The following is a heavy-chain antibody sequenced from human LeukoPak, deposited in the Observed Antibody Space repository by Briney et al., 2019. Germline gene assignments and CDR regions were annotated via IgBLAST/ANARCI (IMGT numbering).Heavy chain of an antibody. CDR1: GVSISHGGYY. Sequence: SETLSLTCTVSGVSISHGGYYWSWIRQHPGKGLEWIRNIYYSRITYYTPTLKSRITIDADTTKNHFSLRMLFVTATDTDVYDCARWSRVSHYDFDYWGQGTQVTVSS. CDR2: IYYSRIT. D-gene: IGHD3-16*01. J-gene: IGHJ4*02. V-gene: IGHV4-31*03. CDR3: ARWSRVSHYDFDY.